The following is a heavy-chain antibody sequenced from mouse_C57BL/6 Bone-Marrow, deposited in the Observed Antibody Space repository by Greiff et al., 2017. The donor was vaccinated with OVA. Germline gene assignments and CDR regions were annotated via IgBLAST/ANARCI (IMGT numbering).Heavy chain of an antibody. V-gene: IGHV3-6*01. CDR3: ARGDYDYAFYWYFDV. CDR1: GYSITSGYY. Sequence: EVKLMESGPGLVKPSQSLSLTCSVTGYSITSGYYWNWIRQFPGNKLEWMGYISYDGSNNYNPSLKNRISITRDTSKNQFFLKLNSVTTEDTATYYCARGDYDYAFYWYFDVWGTGTTVTVSS. J-gene: IGHJ1*03. D-gene: IGHD2-4*01. CDR2: ISYDGSN.